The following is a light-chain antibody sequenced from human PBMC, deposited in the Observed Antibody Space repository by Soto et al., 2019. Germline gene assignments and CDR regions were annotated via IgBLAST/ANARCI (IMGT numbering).Light chain of an antibody. V-gene: IGKV3-11*01. CDR2: DAS. CDR1: QSVSSY. J-gene: IGKJ5*01. Sequence: EIVLTQSPATLSLSPGERATLSCRASQSVSSYLAWYQQKPGQAPRLLIYDASNRATGIPARFSGSGSGTDFTLTISSLEPEDFAVDYCQQRSNWHFGQGTRLEIK. CDR3: QQRSNWH.